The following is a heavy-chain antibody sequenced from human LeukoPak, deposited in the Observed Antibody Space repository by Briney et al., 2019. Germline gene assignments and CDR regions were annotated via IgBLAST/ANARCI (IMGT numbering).Heavy chain of an antibody. Sequence: SETLSLTCTVSGGSIDTYYWNWIRQPPGKGLEWIGYVFHTGSTNYNPSLKSRVTISVDTSKNQFSLKLSSVTAADTAVYYCAREIRYDYVWGSYRLLDVWGRGTTVTISS. CDR3: AREIRYDYVWGSYRLLDV. J-gene: IGHJ6*04. CDR2: VFHTGST. CDR1: GGSIDTYY. D-gene: IGHD3-16*02. V-gene: IGHV4-59*01.